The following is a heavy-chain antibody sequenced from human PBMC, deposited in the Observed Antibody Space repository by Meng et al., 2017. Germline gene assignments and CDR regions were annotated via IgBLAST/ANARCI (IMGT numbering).Heavy chain of an antibody. CDR3: ARGPPYSSSSLAFDI. CDR1: GDSVSRNSAA. D-gene: IGHD6-6*01. Sequence: LHQSVPVLGKPSPPLSLPRAISGDSVSRNSAAWNWIRQSPSRGLEWLGRTYYRSKWYNDYAVSVKSRITINPDTSKNQFSLQLNSVTPEDTAVYYCARGPPYSSSSLAFDIWGQGTMVTVSS. V-gene: IGHV6-1*01. CDR2: TYYRSKWYN. J-gene: IGHJ3*02.